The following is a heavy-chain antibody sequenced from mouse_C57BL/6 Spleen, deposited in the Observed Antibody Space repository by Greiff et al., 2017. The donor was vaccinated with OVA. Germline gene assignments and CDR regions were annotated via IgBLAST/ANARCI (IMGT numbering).Heavy chain of an antibody. V-gene: IGHV1-22*01. J-gene: IGHJ3*01. D-gene: IGHD3-2*02. CDR1: GYTFTDYN. Sequence: EVKLQESGPELVKPGASVKMSCKASGYTFTDYNMHWVKQSHGKSLEWIGYINPNNGGTSYNQKFKGKATLTVNKSSSTAYMELRSLTSEDSAVYYCARGGSGYPWFAYWGQGTLVTVSA. CDR3: ARGGSGYPWFAY. CDR2: INPNNGGT.